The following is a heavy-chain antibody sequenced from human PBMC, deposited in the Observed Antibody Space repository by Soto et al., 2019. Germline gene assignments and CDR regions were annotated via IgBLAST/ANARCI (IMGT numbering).Heavy chain of an antibody. CDR1: GGSISSSSYY. CDR3: AGIATVTFEY. V-gene: IGHV4-39*01. J-gene: IGHJ4*02. Sequence: SETLSLTCTVSGGSISSSSYYWGWIRQPPGKGLEWIGSIYYSGSTYYNPSLKSRVTISVDTSKNQFSLKLSSVTAADTAVYYCAGIATVTFEYWGQGTLVTVSS. CDR2: IYYSGST. D-gene: IGHD4-4*01.